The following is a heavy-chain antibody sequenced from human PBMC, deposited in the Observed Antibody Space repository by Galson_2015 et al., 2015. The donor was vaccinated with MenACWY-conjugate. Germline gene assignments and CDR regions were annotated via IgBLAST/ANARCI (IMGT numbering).Heavy chain of an antibody. J-gene: IGHJ4*02. Sequence: ATLSLTRRVSGGSLTAYYWAWIRQPPGKGLEWIGCIYYSGSTKYSPSLNSRVTISVDTSNNQFSLKLSSVTAADTAVYYCARSPGGYSSGGQIDSWGPGSLVTVSS. CDR3: ARSPGGYSSGGQIDS. D-gene: IGHD5-18*01. V-gene: IGHV4-59*01. CDR1: GGSLTAYY. CDR2: IYYSGST.